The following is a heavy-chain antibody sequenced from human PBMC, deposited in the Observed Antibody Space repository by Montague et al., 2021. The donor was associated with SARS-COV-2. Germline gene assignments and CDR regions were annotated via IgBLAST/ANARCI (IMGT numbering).Heavy chain of an antibody. CDR2: IYYSGGI. CDR3: ARAVSVRRAVNWFDL. V-gene: IGHV4-59*11. Sequence: SETLSLTCTVSGGSMSDQYWAWIRQPPGKGLVWLAYIYYSGGINSNASLKSRVSMSVDTSKTQFSLKLTSVNAADTAVDYCARAVSVRRAVNWFDLWGQGTLVTVSS. J-gene: IGHJ5*02. CDR1: GGSMSDQY. D-gene: IGHD3-10*01.